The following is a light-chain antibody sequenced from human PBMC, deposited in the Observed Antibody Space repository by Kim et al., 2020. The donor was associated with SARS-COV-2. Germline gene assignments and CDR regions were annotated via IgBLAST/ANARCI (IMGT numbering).Light chain of an antibody. CDR2: YDS. CDR3: QVWDSSSDHWV. CDR1: NIGCKS. Sequence: ARAKADRVTCGGNNIGCKSEHWYQQKQGQAPVLVIYYDSDRTSGIPERFSCSNSGNTATLTISRVEAGDEADYYCQVWDSSSDHWVFGGGTQLTVL. V-gene: IGLV3-21*04. J-gene: IGLJ3*02.